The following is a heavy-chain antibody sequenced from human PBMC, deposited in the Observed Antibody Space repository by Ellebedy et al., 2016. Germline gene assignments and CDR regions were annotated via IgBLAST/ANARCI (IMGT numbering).Heavy chain of an antibody. J-gene: IGHJ4*02. CDR3: ARENVATIDY. CDR1: GFDFSSFT. D-gene: IGHD2-21*01. Sequence: GGSLRLSXVASGFDFSSFTMNWVRQTPEKGLEWVASIIVSSFYLYYADSVKGRFTVSRDNIKNLLSLEMNTLRAEDTAVYYCARENVATIDYWGQGTLVTVSS. CDR2: IIVSSFYL. V-gene: IGHV3-21*01.